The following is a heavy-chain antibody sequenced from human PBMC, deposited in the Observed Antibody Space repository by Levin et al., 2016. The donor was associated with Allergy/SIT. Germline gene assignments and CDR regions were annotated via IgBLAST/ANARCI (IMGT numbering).Heavy chain of an antibody. V-gene: IGHV4-59*08. CDR3: ARHPMVRSPVDY. CDR1: GGSFSGYY. D-gene: IGHD3-10*01. J-gene: IGHJ4*02. Sequence: SETLSLTCAVYGGSFSGYYWSWIRQPPGKGLEWIGYIYYSGSTNYNPSLKSRVTISVDTSKNQFSLKLSSVTAADTAVYYCARHPMVRSPVDYWGQGTLVTVSS. CDR2: IYYSGST.